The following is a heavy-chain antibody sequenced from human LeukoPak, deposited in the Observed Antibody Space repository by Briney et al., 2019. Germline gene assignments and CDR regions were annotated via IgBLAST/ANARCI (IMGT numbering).Heavy chain of an antibody. CDR3: ARHVDKVDLSIAAAPDY. V-gene: IGHV4-4*02. CDR1: GGSISSSNW. D-gene: IGHD6-25*01. CDR2: IYHSGST. Sequence: SGTLSLTCAVSGGSISSSNWWSWVRQPPGKGLEWIGEIYHSGSTNYNPSLKSRVTISVDTSKNQFSLKLSSVTAADTAVYYCARHVDKVDLSIAAAPDYWGQGTLVTVSS. J-gene: IGHJ4*02.